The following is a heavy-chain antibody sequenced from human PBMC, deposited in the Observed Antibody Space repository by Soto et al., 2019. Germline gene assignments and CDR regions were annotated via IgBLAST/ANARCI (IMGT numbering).Heavy chain of an antibody. V-gene: IGHV4-59*01. CDR2: IYYSGST. CDR3: ARERAGYSYGVNYYYGMDV. D-gene: IGHD5-18*01. J-gene: IGHJ6*02. CDR1: GGSISSYY. Sequence: QVQLQESGPGLVKPSETLSLTCTVSGGSISSYYWSWIRQPPGKGLEWIGYIYYSGSTNYNPSLKSRVTISVDTSKNQFSLKLSSVTAADTAVYYCARERAGYSYGVNYYYGMDVWGQGTTVTVSS.